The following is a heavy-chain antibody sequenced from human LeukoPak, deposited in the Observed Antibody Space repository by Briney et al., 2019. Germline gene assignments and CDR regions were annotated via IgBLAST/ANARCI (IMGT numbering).Heavy chain of an antibody. J-gene: IGHJ3*02. CDR1: GFTFSSYA. D-gene: IGHD2-2*01. CDR2: ISRSGGDT. V-gene: IGHV3-23*01. Sequence: GGSLRLSCAASGFTFSSYAMTWVRQATGQGLVWVSAISRSGGDTEYADSVKGRFTISRDNSMNTLYMQMNSLRAEDAAVYFCAKCGTSCYANAFYIWGQGTMVTVSS. CDR3: AKCGTSCYANAFYI.